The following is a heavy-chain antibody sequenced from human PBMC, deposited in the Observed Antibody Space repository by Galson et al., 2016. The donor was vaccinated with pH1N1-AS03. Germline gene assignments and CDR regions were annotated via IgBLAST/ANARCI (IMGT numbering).Heavy chain of an antibody. Sequence: QSGAEVKKPGESLRISCKGSGYPFTSYWINWVRQMPGKGLEWIGRIDPSDSYINYSPAFEGRVTISSDKSTTTAYLQWNDLKSADTAVYFCATGHYYIGLYRDAFDTWGQGTRVTVSS. CDR1: GYPFTSYW. CDR3: ATGHYYIGLYRDAFDT. J-gene: IGHJ3*02. CDR2: IDPSDSYI. V-gene: IGHV5-10-1*01. D-gene: IGHD3-10*01.